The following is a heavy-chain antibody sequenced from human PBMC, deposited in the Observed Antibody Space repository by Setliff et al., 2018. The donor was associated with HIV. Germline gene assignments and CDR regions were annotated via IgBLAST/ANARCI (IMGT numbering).Heavy chain of an antibody. CDR1: GYTFTNYD. D-gene: IGHD3-3*01. J-gene: IGHJ4*02. CDR3: AREGYNFWSGFHH. CDR2: MNPNSGNT. Sequence: ASVKVSCKASGYTFTNYDINWVRQASGQGLEWVGWMNPNSGNTGYAQKFQGRVTFTRNTSKGMAYMELSSLRPDDTALYFCAREGYNFWSGFHHWGQGTLVTVSS. V-gene: IGHV1-8*03.